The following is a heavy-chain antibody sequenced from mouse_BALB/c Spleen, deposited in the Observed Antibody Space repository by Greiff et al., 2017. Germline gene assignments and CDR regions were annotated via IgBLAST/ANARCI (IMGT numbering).Heavy chain of an antibody. CDR3: ARAGLLPYYFDY. Sequence: QVQLQQSGPELVRPGVSVKISCKGSGYTFNDYAMHWVKQSHAKSLEWIGVISTYYGNTNYNQKFKGKATMTVDKSSSTAYMELARLTSEDSAIYYCARAGLLPYYFDYWGQGTTLTVSS. J-gene: IGHJ2*01. V-gene: IGHV1-67*01. CDR1: GYTFNDYA. CDR2: ISTYYGNT. D-gene: IGHD1-1*01.